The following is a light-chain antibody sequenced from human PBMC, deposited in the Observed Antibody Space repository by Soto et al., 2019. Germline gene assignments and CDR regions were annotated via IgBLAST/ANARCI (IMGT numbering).Light chain of an antibody. V-gene: IGKV3-20*01. CDR3: QQYHWAPDT. J-gene: IGKJ5*01. CDR2: HAS. CDR1: QTIYSN. Sequence: IGMTQSPATLSVSPGERVTLSCRASQTIYSNVAWYQQRPGQSPRLLIYHASSRATGIPDRFSGSGSGTDFTLTISRLEPEDFAVYYCQQYHWAPDTFGQGTRLEIK.